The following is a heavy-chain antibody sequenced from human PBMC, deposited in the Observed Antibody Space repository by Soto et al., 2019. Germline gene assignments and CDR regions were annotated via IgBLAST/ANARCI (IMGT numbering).Heavy chain of an antibody. Sequence: SVKVSCKASGCTFSSYAISWVRQAPGQGLEWMGGIIPIFGTANYAQKFQGRVTITADESTSTAYMELSSLRSEDTAVYYCARGSSSSDYYYYSMDVWGQGTTVTVSS. J-gene: IGHJ6*02. V-gene: IGHV1-69*01. D-gene: IGHD6-6*01. CDR1: GCTFSSYA. CDR3: ARGSSSSDYYYYSMDV. CDR2: IIPIFGTA.